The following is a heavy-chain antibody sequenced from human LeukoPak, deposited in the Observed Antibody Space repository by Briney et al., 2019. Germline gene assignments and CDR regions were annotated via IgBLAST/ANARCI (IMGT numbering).Heavy chain of an antibody. V-gene: IGHV4-34*01. CDR3: ARMSGEMGYSGYDHDLTKIDY. CDR2: INHSGST. J-gene: IGHJ4*02. Sequence: RTSETLSLTCAVYGGSFSGYYWSWIRQPPGKGLEWIGEINHSGSTNYNPSLKSRVTISVDTSKNQFSLKLSSVTAADTAVYYCARMSGEMGYSGYDHDLTKIDYWGQGTLVTVSS. CDR1: GGSFSGYY. D-gene: IGHD5-12*01.